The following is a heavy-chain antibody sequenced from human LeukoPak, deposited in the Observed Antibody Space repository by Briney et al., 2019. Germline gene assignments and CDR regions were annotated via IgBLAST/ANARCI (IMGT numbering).Heavy chain of an antibody. D-gene: IGHD4-17*01. CDR1: GGSFSGYY. V-gene: IGHV4-34*01. CDR3: ARGQVTATTH. CDR2: INHSGSA. Sequence: SETLSLTCAVSGGSFSGYYWTWIRQPPGKGLEWIGEINHSGSANYNPSLKSRVTTSLDTSKNQFSLKLSSVTAADTAVYYCARGQVTATTHWGQGTLVTVSS. J-gene: IGHJ4*02.